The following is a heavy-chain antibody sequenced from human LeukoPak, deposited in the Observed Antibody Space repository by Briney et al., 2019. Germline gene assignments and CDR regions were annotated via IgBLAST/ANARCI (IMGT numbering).Heavy chain of an antibody. D-gene: IGHD6-13*01. Sequence: SETLSLTCAVYGGSFQPPGKGLEWIGEINHSGSTNYNPSLKSRVTISVDTSKNQFSLKLSSVTAADTAVYYCARAAHSPIAAAGINWFDPWGQGTLVTVSS. J-gene: IGHJ5*02. CDR3: ARAAHSPIAAAGINWFDP. CDR2: INHSGST. CDR1: GGSF. V-gene: IGHV4-34*01.